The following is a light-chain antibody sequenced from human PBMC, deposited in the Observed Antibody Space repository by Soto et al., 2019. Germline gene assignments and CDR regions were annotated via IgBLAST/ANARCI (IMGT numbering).Light chain of an antibody. J-gene: IGKJ4*01. Sequence: EIVLTQSPGTLSLSPGESATLSCRASQSVSSSYLAWYQQKPGQAPRLLIYGASSRATGIPDRFSGSGSGTDFTLTISRLEPEDFAVYYCQQYGTSPELTSGGGTKVEIE. V-gene: IGKV3-20*01. CDR3: QQYGTSPELT. CDR1: QSVSSSY. CDR2: GAS.